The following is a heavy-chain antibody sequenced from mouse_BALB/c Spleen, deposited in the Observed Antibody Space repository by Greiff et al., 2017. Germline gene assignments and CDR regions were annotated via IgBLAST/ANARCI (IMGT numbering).Heavy chain of an antibody. V-gene: IGHV5-17*02. J-gene: IGHJ3*01. CDR1: GFTFSSFG. CDR2: ISSGSSTI. Sequence: VQLKESGGGLVQPGGSRKLSCAASGFTFSSFGMHWVRQAPEKGLEWVAYISSGSSTIYYADTVKGRFTISRDNPKNTLFLQMTSLRSEDTAMYYCARDDSFAYWGQGTLVTVSA. CDR3: ARDDSFAY. D-gene: IGHD2-4*01.